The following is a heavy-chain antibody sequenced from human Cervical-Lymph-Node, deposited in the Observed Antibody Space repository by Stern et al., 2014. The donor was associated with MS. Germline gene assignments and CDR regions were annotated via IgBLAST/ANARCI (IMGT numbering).Heavy chain of an antibody. V-gene: IGHV1-46*01. CDR3: ARVTMVRGVIHYYGMDV. CDR1: GYTFTSYY. D-gene: IGHD3-10*01. CDR2: INPSGGST. J-gene: IGHJ6*02. Sequence: VQLVESGAEVKKPGASVKVSCKASGYTFTSYYMHWVRQAPGQGLEWMGIINPSGGSTSYAQKFQGRVTMTRDTSTSTVYMELSSLRSEDTAVYYCARVTMVRGVIHYYGMDVWGQGTTVTVSS.